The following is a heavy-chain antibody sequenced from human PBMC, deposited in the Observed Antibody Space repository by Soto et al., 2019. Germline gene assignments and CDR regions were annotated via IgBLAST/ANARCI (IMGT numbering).Heavy chain of an antibody. CDR3: ARLYYGSGSYGGFDI. CDR2: ISAYNGNT. D-gene: IGHD3-10*01. V-gene: IGHV1-18*01. J-gene: IGHJ3*02. CDR1: GYTFTSYG. Sequence: ASVKVSCKASGYTFTSYGISWVRQAPGQGLEWMGWISAYNGNTNYAQKLQGRVTMTTDTSTSTDYMELRSLRSDDTAVYYCARLYYGSGSYGGFDIWGQGTMVTVSS.